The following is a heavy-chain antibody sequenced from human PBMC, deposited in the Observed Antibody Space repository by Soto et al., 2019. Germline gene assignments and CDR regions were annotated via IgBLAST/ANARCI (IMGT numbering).Heavy chain of an antibody. CDR1: GYTFTSYY. V-gene: IGHV1-46*01. Sequence: ASVKVSCKASGYTFTSYYMHWVRQAPGQGLEWMGIINPSGGSTSYAQKFQGRVTMTRDTSTSTVYMELSSLRSEDTAMYYCAGQFAADLPYWGQGTLVTVSS. CDR3: AGQFAADLPY. J-gene: IGHJ4*02. D-gene: IGHD6-13*01. CDR2: INPSGGST.